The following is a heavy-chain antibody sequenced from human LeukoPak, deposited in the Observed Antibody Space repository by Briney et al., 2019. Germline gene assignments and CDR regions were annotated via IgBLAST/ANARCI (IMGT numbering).Heavy chain of an antibody. D-gene: IGHD3-10*01. Sequence: ASVKVSCKASGGTFSRYAINWVRQATGQGLEWMGWMNPNSGNTGYAQKFQGRVTMTRNTSISTAYMELSSLRSEDTAVYYCARGWISPRGMYNWFDPWGQGTLVTVSS. CDR1: GGTFSRYA. CDR2: MNPNSGNT. CDR3: ARGWISPRGMYNWFDP. J-gene: IGHJ5*02. V-gene: IGHV1-8*01.